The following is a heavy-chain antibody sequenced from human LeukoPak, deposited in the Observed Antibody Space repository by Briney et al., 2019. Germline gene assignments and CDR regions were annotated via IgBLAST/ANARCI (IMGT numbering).Heavy chain of an antibody. CDR2: ISAYNGNT. J-gene: IGHJ6*02. CDR1: GYTFTSYG. V-gene: IGHV1-18*01. CDR3: ARDPWSSSGWYMAYYYYGMDV. D-gene: IGHD6-19*01. Sequence: GASVKVSCKASGYTFTSYGISWVRQAPGQGLEWMGWISAYNGNTNYAQKLQGRVTMTTDTSTSTAYMELRSLRSDDTAVYYCARDPWSSSGWYMAYYYYGMDVWGQGTTVTVSS.